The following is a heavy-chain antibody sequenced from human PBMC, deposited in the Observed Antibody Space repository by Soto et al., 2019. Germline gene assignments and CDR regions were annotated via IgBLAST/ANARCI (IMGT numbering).Heavy chain of an antibody. CDR3: VRDGQRRYSYIPGAFDI. Sequence: PSETLSLTCTVSGGTISGYYWSWIRQPPGKGLEWIGYIYYSGSTNYNPSLKSRVTISVDTSKNQFSLKLNSVTAADTAVYYCVRDGQRRYSYIPGAFDIWGQGTMVTVSS. V-gene: IGHV4-59*01. CDR1: GGTISGYY. J-gene: IGHJ3*02. CDR2: IYYSGST. D-gene: IGHD5-18*01.